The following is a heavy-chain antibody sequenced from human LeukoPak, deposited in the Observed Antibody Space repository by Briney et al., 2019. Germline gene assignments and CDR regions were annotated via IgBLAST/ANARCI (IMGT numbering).Heavy chain of an antibody. CDR1: GFTLSSYA. CDR3: AKGLKNRSGSYYNDFDY. J-gene: IGHJ4*02. Sequence: GGSLRLSCAASGFTLSSYAMSWVRQAPGKGLEWVAFIRYDGSNKYYADSVKGRFTISRDNSKNTLYLQMNSLRAEDTAVYYCAKGLKNRSGSYYNDFDYWGQGTLVTVSS. D-gene: IGHD3-10*01. V-gene: IGHV3-30*02. CDR2: IRYDGSNK.